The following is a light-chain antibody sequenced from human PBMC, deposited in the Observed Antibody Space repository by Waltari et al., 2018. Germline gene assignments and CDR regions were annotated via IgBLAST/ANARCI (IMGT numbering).Light chain of an antibody. V-gene: IGKV3-15*01. CDR3: QQYNNWPRT. J-gene: IGKJ1*01. CDR2: EAS. CDR1: QFISSN. Sequence: ETVMTQSPATLSVPPRGRATLSCRASQFISSNLAWYQQKPGQSPRLLSYEASSRATGIPARFSGSGSGTEFTLTISSLQSEDFAVYYCQQYNNWPRTFGQGTKVEIK.